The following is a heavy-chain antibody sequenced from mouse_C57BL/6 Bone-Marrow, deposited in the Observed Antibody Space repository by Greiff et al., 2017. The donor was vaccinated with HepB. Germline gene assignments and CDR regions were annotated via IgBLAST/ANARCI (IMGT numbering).Heavy chain of an antibody. Sequence: VQLQQPGAELVKPGASVKLSCKASGYTFTSYWMQWVKQRPGQGLEWIGEIDPSDSYTNYNQKFKGKATLTVDTSSSTAYMQLSSLTSGDSAVYYCARWPLGTVRGGYAMDYWGQGTSVTVSS. V-gene: IGHV1-50*01. J-gene: IGHJ4*01. CDR3: ARWPLGTVRGGYAMDY. CDR1: GYTFTSYW. D-gene: IGHD1-1*01. CDR2: IDPSDSYT.